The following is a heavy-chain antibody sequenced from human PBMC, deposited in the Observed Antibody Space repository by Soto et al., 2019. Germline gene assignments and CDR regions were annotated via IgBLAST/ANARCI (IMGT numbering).Heavy chain of an antibody. CDR3: ATVAYDFWSGYFIGFDY. D-gene: IGHD3-3*01. CDR2: FDPEDGET. CDR1: GYTLTELS. V-gene: IGHV1-24*01. J-gene: IGHJ4*02. Sequence: ASVKVSCKVSGYTLTELSMHWVRQAPGKGLEWMGGFDPEDGETIYARKFQGRVTMTEDTSTDTAYMELSSLRSEDTAVYYCATVAYDFWSGYFIGFDYWGQGTLVTVSS.